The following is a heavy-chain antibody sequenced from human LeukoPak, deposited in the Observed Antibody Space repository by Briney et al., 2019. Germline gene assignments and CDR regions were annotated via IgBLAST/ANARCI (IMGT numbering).Heavy chain of an antibody. CDR2: ISGSGGST. D-gene: IGHD3-22*01. V-gene: IGHV3-23*01. J-gene: IGHJ4*02. CDR3: AKERPEYYYDSSGFDY. CDR1: GFTFTSYA. Sequence: GGSLRLSCAASGFTFTSYAMSWVRQAPGRGLEWVSAISGSGGSTYYADSVKGRFTISRDNSRNTLYLQMNSLRAEDTAVYYCAKERPEYYYDSSGFDYWGQGTLVTVSS.